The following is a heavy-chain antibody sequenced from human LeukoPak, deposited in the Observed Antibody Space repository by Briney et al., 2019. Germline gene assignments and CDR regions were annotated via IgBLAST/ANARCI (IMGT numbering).Heavy chain of an antibody. D-gene: IGHD5-12*01. V-gene: IGHV3-30*02. CDR3: AKKGGYDYSGAYYYFDY. CDR2: IRYDGSNK. J-gene: IGHJ4*02. CDR1: GFTFSSYG. Sequence: GGSLRLSCAASGFTFSSYGMHWVRQAPGKGLEWVAFIRYDGSNKYYADSVKGRFTISRDNSKNTLYLQMNSLRAEDTAVYYCAKKGGYDYSGAYYYFDYWGQGTLVTVSS.